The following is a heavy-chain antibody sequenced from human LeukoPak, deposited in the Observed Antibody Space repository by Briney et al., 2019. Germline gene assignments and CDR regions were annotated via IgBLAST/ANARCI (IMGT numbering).Heavy chain of an antibody. CDR3: ARTPMVRGVITLGWFDP. CDR1: GGSFSGYY. D-gene: IGHD3-10*01. V-gene: IGHV4-34*01. CDR2: INHSGST. Sequence: HSETLSLTCAVYGGSFSGYYWSWIRQPPGKGLEWIGEINHSGSTNYNPSLKSRVTISADTSKNQFSLKLSSVTAADTAVYYCARTPMVRGVITLGWFDPWGQGTLVTVSS. J-gene: IGHJ5*02.